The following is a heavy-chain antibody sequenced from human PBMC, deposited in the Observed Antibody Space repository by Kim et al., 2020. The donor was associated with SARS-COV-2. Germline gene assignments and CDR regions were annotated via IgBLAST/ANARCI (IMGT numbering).Heavy chain of an antibody. V-gene: IGHV1-18*01. CDR3: ARASGIAAATYYFDY. D-gene: IGHD6-13*01. Sequence: QKLQGRVTMTTDTSTSTAYMELRSLRSDDTAVYYCARASGIAAATYYFDYWGQGTLVTVSS. J-gene: IGHJ4*02.